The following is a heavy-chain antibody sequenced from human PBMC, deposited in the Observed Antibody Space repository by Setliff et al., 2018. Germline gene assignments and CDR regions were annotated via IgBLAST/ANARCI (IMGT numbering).Heavy chain of an antibody. D-gene: IGHD6-6*01. CDR2: IIPIFGAP. J-gene: IGHJ4*02. CDR3: APSHQYSSSPFDY. CDR1: GGTFSSSA. Sequence: SVKVSCKASGGTFSSSAINWVRQAPGQGLEWMGRIIPIFGAPIYAQRFQARVTITADKSTSTAYMELSSLRSEDTAVYYCAPSHQYSSSPFDYWGQGTLVTVSS. V-gene: IGHV1-69*06.